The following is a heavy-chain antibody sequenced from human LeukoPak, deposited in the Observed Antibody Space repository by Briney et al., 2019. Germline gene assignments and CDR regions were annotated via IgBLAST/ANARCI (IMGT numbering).Heavy chain of an antibody. CDR1: GFTFSSNA. J-gene: IGHJ5*02. CDR2: ISGSGGST. D-gene: IGHD3-22*01. Sequence: GGSLRLSCAASGFTFSSNAMGWVGKAPGKGLEWASAISGSGGSTYYADSVKGRFTISRDNSKNTLYLQMNSLRAEDTAVYYCAKEPPVVITTYWFDPWGQGTLVTVSS. CDR3: AKEPPVVITTYWFDP. V-gene: IGHV3-23*01.